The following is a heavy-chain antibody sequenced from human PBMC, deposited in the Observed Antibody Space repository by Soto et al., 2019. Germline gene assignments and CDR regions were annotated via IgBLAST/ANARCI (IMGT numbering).Heavy chain of an antibody. CDR1: GGSFSAYY. V-gene: IGHV4-34*12. CDR2: IIHSEST. Sequence: SETLSLTCAVYGGSFSAYYWSWVRQPPGKGLEWIGEIIHSESTKYNPSLKSRVTISVDTSKNQFSLKLSSVTAADTAVYYCARAARWDYYYYYGMDVWGQGTTVTVSS. D-gene: IGHD6-6*01. CDR3: ARAARWDYYYYYGMDV. J-gene: IGHJ6*02.